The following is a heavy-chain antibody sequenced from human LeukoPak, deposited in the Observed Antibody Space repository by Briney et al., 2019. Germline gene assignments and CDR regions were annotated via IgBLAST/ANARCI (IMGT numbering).Heavy chain of an antibody. D-gene: IGHD3-10*01. CDR1: GFTFSSHW. V-gene: IGHV3-30*03. CDR2: ISYDGSNK. Sequence: GGSLRLSCAASGFTFSSHWMHWVRQAPGKGLEWVAVISYDGSNKYYADSVKGRFTISRDNSKNTLYLQMNSLRAEDTAVYYCAGEYYGSAIDAFDIWGQGTMVTVSS. J-gene: IGHJ3*02. CDR3: AGEYYGSAIDAFDI.